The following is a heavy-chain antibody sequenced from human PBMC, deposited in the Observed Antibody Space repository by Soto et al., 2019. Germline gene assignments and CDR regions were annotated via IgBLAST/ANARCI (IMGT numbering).Heavy chain of an antibody. V-gene: IGHV3-48*02. CDR3: ARAPPSDFGWFDP. J-gene: IGHJ5*02. CDR2: ISSSSSTI. Sequence: GGSLRLSCAASGFTFSSYSMNWVRQAPGKGLEWVSYISSSSSTIYYADSVKGRFTISRDNAKNSLYLQMNSLRDEDTAVYDYARAPPSDFGWFDPWGQGTLVTVSS. CDR1: GFTFSSYS. D-gene: IGHD2-21*02.